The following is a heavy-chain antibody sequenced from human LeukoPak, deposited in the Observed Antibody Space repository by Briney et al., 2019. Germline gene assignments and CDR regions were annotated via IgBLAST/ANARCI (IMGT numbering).Heavy chain of an antibody. J-gene: IGHJ4*02. D-gene: IGHD2-2*02. V-gene: IGHV3-7*03. Sequence: GGSLRLSCAASGFTFSSYAMSWVRQAPGKGLEWVANIKQDGSEKCYVDSVKGRFTISRGNAKNSLYLQMNSLRAEDTAVYYCARVAGYCSSTSCYNPYDYWGQGTLVTVSS. CDR1: GFTFSSYA. CDR3: ARVAGYCSSTSCYNPYDY. CDR2: IKQDGSEK.